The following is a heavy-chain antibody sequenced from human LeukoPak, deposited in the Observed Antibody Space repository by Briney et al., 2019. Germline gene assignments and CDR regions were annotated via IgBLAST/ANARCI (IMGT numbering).Heavy chain of an antibody. J-gene: IGHJ4*02. CDR1: GGSVSSGSYY. Sequence: SETLSLTCTVSGGSVSSGSYYWSWIRQPPGKGLEWIGYIYYTGSTNYNPSLKSRLTVPLDTSKNQFSLKLSSVTAADTAVYYCARTDCSGSSCYFAPWGQGILVTVSS. CDR2: IYYTGST. CDR3: ARTDCSGSSCYFAP. D-gene: IGHD2-15*01. V-gene: IGHV4-61*01.